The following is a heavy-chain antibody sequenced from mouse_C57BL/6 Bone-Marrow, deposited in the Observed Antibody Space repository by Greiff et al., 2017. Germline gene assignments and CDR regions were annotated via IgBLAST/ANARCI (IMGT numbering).Heavy chain of an antibody. V-gene: IGHV1-52*01. CDR3: ANDGYLDWFAY. J-gene: IGHJ3*01. CDR1: GYTFTSYW. D-gene: IGHD2-3*01. Sequence: VQLQQPGAELVRPGSSVKLSCKASGYTFTSYWMHWVKQRPIQGLEWIGNIDPSDSETHYNQKFKDKATLTVDKSSSTAYMPLSSLTSVDSAVYYCANDGYLDWFAYWGQGTLVTVSA. CDR2: IDPSDSET.